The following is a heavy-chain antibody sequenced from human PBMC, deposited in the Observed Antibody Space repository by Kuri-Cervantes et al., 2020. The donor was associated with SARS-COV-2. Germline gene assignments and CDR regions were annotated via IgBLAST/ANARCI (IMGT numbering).Heavy chain of an antibody. V-gene: IGHV3-74*01. CDR2: INSDGSST. D-gene: IGHD3-10*01. CDR1: GFTFSSYW. Sequence: GESLKISCAASGFTFSSYWMHWVRQAPGKGLVWVSRINSDGSSTSYADSVKGRFTISRDNAKNTLYLQMNSLRAEDTAVYYCARAFMVRGVNGPGYWGQGTLVTVSS. CDR3: ARAFMVRGVNGPGY. J-gene: IGHJ4*02.